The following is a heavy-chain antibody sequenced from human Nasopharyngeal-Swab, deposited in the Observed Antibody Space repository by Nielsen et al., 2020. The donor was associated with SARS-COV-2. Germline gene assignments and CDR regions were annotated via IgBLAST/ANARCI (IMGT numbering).Heavy chain of an antibody. Sequence: GESLKISCAASGFTFSSYAMHWVRQAPGKGLEWVAVISYDGSNKYYADSVKGRFTISRGNSKNTLYLQMNSLRAEDTAVYYCASSSSWYGHFDYWGQGTLVTVSS. CDR1: GFTFSSYA. V-gene: IGHV3-30*04. J-gene: IGHJ4*02. CDR2: ISYDGSNK. CDR3: ASSSSWYGHFDY. D-gene: IGHD6-13*01.